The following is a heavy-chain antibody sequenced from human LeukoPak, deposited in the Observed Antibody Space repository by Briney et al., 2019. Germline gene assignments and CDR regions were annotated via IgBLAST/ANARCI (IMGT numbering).Heavy chain of an antibody. CDR3: ARQREMTTIFSALGY. CDR1: GFTFRSFA. D-gene: IGHD5-24*01. V-gene: IGHV3-48*04. J-gene: IGHJ4*02. Sequence: GGTLRLSCAASGFTFRSFAMNWVRQAPGKGLEWVSDISSSGRTIYYADSVKGRFTISRDNAKNSLYLQMNSLRAEDTAVYYCARQREMTTIFSALGYWGQGTLVTVSS. CDR2: ISSSGRTI.